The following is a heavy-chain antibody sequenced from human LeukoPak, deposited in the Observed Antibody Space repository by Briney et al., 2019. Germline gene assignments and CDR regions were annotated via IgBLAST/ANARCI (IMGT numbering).Heavy chain of an antibody. CDR1: GGSISSGGYY. J-gene: IGHJ5*02. D-gene: IGHD6-13*01. CDR3: ARVGSSYWFDP. V-gene: IGHV4-31*03. Sequence: SETLPLTCTVSGGSISSGGYYWSWIRQHPGKGLEWIGYIYYSGSTYYNPSLKSRVTISVDTSKNQFSLRLSSVTAADTAVYYCARVGSSYWFDPGGQGTLVTVSS. CDR2: IYYSGST.